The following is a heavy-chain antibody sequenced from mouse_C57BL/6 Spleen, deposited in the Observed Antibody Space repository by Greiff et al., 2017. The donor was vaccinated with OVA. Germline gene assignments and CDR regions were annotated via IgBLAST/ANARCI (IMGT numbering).Heavy chain of an antibody. V-gene: IGHV1-69*01. CDR3: ARHGSSDYAMDY. Sequence: QVQLQQPGAELVMPGASVKLSCKASGYTFTSYWMHWVKQRPGQGLEWIGEIDPSDSYTNYNQKFKGKSTLTVDKSSSTAYMQLSSLTSEDSAVYYCARHGSSDYAMDYWGQGTSVTVSS. D-gene: IGHD1-1*01. CDR1: GYTFTSYW. CDR2: IDPSDSYT. J-gene: IGHJ4*01.